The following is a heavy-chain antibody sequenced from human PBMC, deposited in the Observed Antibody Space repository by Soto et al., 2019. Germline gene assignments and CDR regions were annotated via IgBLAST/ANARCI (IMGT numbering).Heavy chain of an antibody. J-gene: IGHJ4*02. D-gene: IGHD6-19*01. Sequence: QVQLVESGGGVVQPGRSLRLSCAASGFNFSNHGMHWVRQAPGKGLEWVAVISYDSSDKYYADSVKGRFTISRDNSKNTLYLQINSLRLEDPAVYYCATWGEVAGGIFDYWGQGTLVTVSS. CDR2: ISYDSSDK. CDR1: GFNFSNHG. CDR3: ATWGEVAGGIFDY. V-gene: IGHV3-30*03.